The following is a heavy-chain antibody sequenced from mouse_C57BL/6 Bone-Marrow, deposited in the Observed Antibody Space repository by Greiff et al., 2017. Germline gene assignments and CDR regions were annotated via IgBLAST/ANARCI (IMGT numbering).Heavy chain of an antibody. J-gene: IGHJ1*03. D-gene: IGHD1-1*01. V-gene: IGHV3-6*01. CDR1: GYSITSGYY. Sequence: EVKLVESGPGLVKPSQSLSLTCSVTGYSITSGYYWNWIRQFPGNKLEWMGYISYDGSNNYNPSLKNRISITRDTSKNQFFLKLNSVTTEDTATYYWARAPYYYGSSYRYFDVWGTGTTVTVSS. CDR2: ISYDGSN. CDR3: ARAPYYYGSSYRYFDV.